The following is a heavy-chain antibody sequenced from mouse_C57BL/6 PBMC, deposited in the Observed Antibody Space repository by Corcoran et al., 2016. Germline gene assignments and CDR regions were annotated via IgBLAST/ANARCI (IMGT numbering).Heavy chain of an antibody. V-gene: IGHV9-3*01. J-gene: IGHJ1*03. Sequence: QIQLVQSGPELKKPGETVKISCKASGYTFTTYGMSWVKQAPGKGLKWMGWINTYSGVPTYADDFKGRFAFSLETSASTAYLQINNLKNEDTATYFCARTVVAELWYFDVWGTGTTVTVSS. D-gene: IGHD1-1*01. CDR1: GYTFTTYG. CDR2: INTYSGVP. CDR3: ARTVVAELWYFDV.